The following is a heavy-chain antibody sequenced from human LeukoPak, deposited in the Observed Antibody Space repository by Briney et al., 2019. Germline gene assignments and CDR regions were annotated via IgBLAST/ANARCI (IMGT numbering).Heavy chain of an antibody. D-gene: IGHD4-17*01. J-gene: IGHJ4*02. V-gene: IGHV1-2*02. CDR3: ARDTDYGDYDDDY. CDR2: INPNSGGT. Sequence: ASVKVSCKASGYTLTGYYMHWVRQAPGQGLEWMGWINPNSGGTNYAQKFQGRVTMTRDTSISTAYMELSRLRSDDTAVYYCARDTDYGDYDDDYWGQGTLVTVSS. CDR1: GYTLTGYY.